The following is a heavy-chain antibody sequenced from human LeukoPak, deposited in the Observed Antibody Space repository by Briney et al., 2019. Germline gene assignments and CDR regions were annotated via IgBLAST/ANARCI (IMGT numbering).Heavy chain of an antibody. J-gene: IGHJ4*02. CDR3: AKDMTHGATAMVTYYFDC. Sequence: GGSLRLSCAASGFTFGTYAMNWVRQAPGKGLEWVSGISASGSNTSYADSVKGRLTISRDNSRNTLYLKMDSLRIEDTAIYFCAKDMTHGATAMVTYYFDCWGQGNLVTVSS. D-gene: IGHD5-18*01. CDR1: GFTFGTYA. CDR2: ISASGSNT. V-gene: IGHV3-23*01.